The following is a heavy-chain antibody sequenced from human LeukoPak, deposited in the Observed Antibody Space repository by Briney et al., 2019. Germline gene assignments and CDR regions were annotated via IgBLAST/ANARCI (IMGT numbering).Heavy chain of an antibody. CDR2: IFHGETT. J-gene: IGHJ4*02. Sequence: SETLSLTCAVSDYSVTSAYYWGWIRQFPGKGLEWIGSIFHGETTYYNPSLESRVTISVDPSKNQSSLRLTSVTAADTAVYYCARVGSSWYWDDYWGQGTLVTVSS. V-gene: IGHV4-38-2*01. CDR1: DYSVTSAYY. D-gene: IGHD6-13*01. CDR3: ARVGSSWYWDDY.